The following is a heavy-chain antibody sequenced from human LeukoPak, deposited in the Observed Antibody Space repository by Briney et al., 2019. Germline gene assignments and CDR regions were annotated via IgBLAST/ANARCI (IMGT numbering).Heavy chain of an antibody. V-gene: IGHV3-30-3*01. CDR3: ARDVREFLFHCSGGSCYSNWFDP. J-gene: IGHJ5*02. Sequence: GGSLRLSCAASGFTFSSYAMHWVRQAPGKGLEWVAVISYDGSNKYYADSVKGRFTISGDNSKNTLYLQMNSLRAEDTAVYYCARDVREFLFHCSGGSCYSNWFDPWGQGTLVTVSS. CDR2: ISYDGSNK. CDR1: GFTFSSYA. D-gene: IGHD2-15*01.